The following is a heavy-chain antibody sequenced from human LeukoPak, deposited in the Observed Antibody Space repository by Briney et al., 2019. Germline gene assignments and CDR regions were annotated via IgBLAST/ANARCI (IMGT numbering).Heavy chain of an antibody. D-gene: IGHD3-16*01. CDR3: AKDDDWGRYKH. V-gene: IGHV3-23*01. Sequence: GGSLRLSCAGSGFSFSSHGMNWVRQAPGKGLEWVSGISPSGDITYYTDSVRGRFTISRDNFKNTLSLQVNSLRAEDTAMYYCAKDDDWGRYKHWGQGTLVTVSS. CDR2: ISPSGDIT. CDR1: GFSFSSHG. J-gene: IGHJ1*01.